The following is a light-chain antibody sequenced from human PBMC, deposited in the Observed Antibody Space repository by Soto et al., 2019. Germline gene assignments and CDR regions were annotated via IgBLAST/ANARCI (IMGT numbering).Light chain of an antibody. CDR1: QSVGSSF. V-gene: IGKV3-20*01. CDR2: RTS. CDR3: QQYENSPLT. J-gene: IGKJ4*01. Sequence: EIVLTQSPDTLSLSPGERATLSCRASQSVGSSFLAWYQQKPGQAPRLLIYRTSTSATGIPDRFTGSRSGTDFTLTISRLEPEDFAVYYCQQYENSPLTFGGGTKVEIK.